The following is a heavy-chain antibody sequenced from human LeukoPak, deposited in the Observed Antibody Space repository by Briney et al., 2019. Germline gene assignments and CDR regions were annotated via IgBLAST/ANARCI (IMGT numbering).Heavy chain of an antibody. Sequence: SETLSLACTVSGGSISSYYWSWIRQPAGKGLEWIGRIYTSGSTNYNPSLKSRVTMSVDMSKNQFSLKLSSVTAADTAVYYCARGDYGSGTYGYYYYYMDVWGKGTTVTISS. CDR1: GGSISSYY. V-gene: IGHV4-4*07. CDR2: IYTSGST. CDR3: ARGDYGSGTYGYYYYYMDV. J-gene: IGHJ6*03. D-gene: IGHD3-10*01.